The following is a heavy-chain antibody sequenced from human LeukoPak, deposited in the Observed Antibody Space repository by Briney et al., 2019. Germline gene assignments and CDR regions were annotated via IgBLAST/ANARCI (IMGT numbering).Heavy chain of an antibody. Sequence: SETLSLTCTVSGGSISSFFWSWIRQSPEKGLGWIGYIYFTGSTNYSPSLKSRVTISVDTSKNQFSLRLSSVTAADTAIYYCARGIGFYDYDYWGQGSLVTVSS. CDR2: IYFTGST. D-gene: IGHD5/OR15-5a*01. CDR1: GGSISSFF. CDR3: ARGIGFYDYDY. V-gene: IGHV4-59*01. J-gene: IGHJ4*02.